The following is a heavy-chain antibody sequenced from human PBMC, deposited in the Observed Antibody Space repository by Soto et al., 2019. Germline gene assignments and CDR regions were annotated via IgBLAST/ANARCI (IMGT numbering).Heavy chain of an antibody. D-gene: IGHD6-6*01. J-gene: IGHJ6*03. Sequence: QVQLVESGGGVVQPGRSLRLSCAASGFTFSSYGMHWVRQAPGKGLEWVAVIWYDGSNKYYADSVKGRFTISRDNSKNTVYLEMNRLRAEDAGVYCCARGDCSSTFFYYYLDVWGKGTTVTVSS. V-gene: IGHV3-33*01. CDR2: IWYDGSNK. CDR1: GFTFSSYG. CDR3: ARGDCSSTFFYYYLDV.